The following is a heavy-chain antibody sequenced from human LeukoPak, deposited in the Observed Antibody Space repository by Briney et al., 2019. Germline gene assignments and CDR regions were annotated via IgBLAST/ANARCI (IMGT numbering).Heavy chain of an antibody. Sequence: SETLSLTCTVSGGSISSGGYYWSWIRQHPGKGLEWIGYIYYSGSTYHNPSLKSRVTISVDTSKNQFSLKLSSVTAADTAVYYCARAPRYSSSWYSLTFDPWGQGTLVTVSS. D-gene: IGHD6-13*01. CDR2: IYYSGST. CDR3: ARAPRYSSSWYSLTFDP. J-gene: IGHJ5*02. CDR1: GGSISSGGYY. V-gene: IGHV4-31*03.